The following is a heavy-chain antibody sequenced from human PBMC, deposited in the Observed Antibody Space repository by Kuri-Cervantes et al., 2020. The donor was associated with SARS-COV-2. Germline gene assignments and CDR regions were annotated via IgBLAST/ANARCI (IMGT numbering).Heavy chain of an antibody. J-gene: IGHJ5*02. V-gene: IGHV3-9*01. D-gene: IGHD3-10*01. CDR3: AKDRMVQGVIRGTAFDP. CDR2: ISWNSGSI. Sequence: SLKISCAASGFTFDDYAMHWVRQAPGKGLEWVSGISWNSGSIGYADSAKGRFTISRDNAKNSLYLQMNSLRAEDTALYYCAKDRMVQGVIRGTAFDPWGQGTLVTVSS. CDR1: GFTFDDYA.